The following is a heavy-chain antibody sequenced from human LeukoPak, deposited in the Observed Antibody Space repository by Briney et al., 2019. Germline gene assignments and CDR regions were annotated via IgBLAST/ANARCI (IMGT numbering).Heavy chain of an antibody. CDR3: ATDLTYGSGFLYYYYGMDV. V-gene: IGHV3-33*01. Sequence: PGGSLRLSCAASGFTFSSYGMHWVRQAPGKGLEWVAVIWYDGSNKYYADSVKGRFTISRDNSKNTLYLQMNSLRAEDTAVYYCATDLTYGSGFLYYYYGMDVWGQGTTVTVSS. CDR1: GFTFSSYG. J-gene: IGHJ6*02. CDR2: IWYDGSNK. D-gene: IGHD3-10*01.